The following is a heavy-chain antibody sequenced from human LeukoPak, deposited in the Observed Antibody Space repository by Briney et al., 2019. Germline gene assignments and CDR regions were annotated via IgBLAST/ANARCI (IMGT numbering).Heavy chain of an antibody. CDR3: TTDLIVVEFLDY. J-gene: IGHJ4*02. Sequence: GGSLRLSCAASGFPFSNAWMSWVRQAPGQALDRQGRINSKTHYRTTDYAAPVKGRFTISRDDSKNTLYLQMNSLKTEDTAVYYCTTDLIVVEFLDYWGQGTLVTVSS. CDR1: GFPFSNAW. CDR2: INSKTHYRTT. V-gene: IGHV3-15*01. D-gene: IGHD2-15*01.